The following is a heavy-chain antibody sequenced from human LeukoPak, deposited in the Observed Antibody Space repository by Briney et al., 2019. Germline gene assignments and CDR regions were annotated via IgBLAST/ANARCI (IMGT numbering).Heavy chain of an antibody. J-gene: IGHJ5*02. CDR1: GGSVSSSDYY. CDR2: VYYTGRT. D-gene: IGHD4-11*01. V-gene: IGHV4-39*07. Sequence: SETLSLTCSVSGGSVSSSDYYWAWIRQPPGKGLEWVGNVYYTGRTDYNPSLKSRVTISVDTSKNQFSLKLSSVTAADTAIYYCAKDPNEYSDYNWFDPWGQGTLVAVSS. CDR3: AKDPNEYSDYNWFDP.